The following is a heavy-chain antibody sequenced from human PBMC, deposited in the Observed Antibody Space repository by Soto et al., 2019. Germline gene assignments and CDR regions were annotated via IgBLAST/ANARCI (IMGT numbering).Heavy chain of an antibody. CDR1: GFTFSSYA. CDR2: ISGSGGST. CDR3: AKLGDRDYGDSKHATPFDY. J-gene: IGHJ4*02. D-gene: IGHD4-17*01. Sequence: GGSLRLSCAASGFTFSSYAMSWVRQAPGKGLEWVSAISGSGGSTYYADSVKGRFTISRDNSKNTLYLQMNSLRAEDTAVYYCAKLGDRDYGDSKHATPFDYWGQGTLVTVSS. V-gene: IGHV3-23*01.